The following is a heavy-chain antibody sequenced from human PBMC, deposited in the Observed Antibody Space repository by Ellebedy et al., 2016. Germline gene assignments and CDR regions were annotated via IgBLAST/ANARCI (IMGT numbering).Heavy chain of an antibody. Sequence: ASVKVSCKASGYTFTSYAMNWVRQAPGQGLEWMGWINTNTGNPTYAQGFTGRFVFSLATSVSTAYLQISSLKAEDTAVYYCARDAHCGGDCYPPFFDYWGQGTLVTVSS. V-gene: IGHV7-4-1*02. CDR1: GYTFTSYA. CDR2: INTNTGNP. D-gene: IGHD2-21*02. CDR3: ARDAHCGGDCYPPFFDY. J-gene: IGHJ4*02.